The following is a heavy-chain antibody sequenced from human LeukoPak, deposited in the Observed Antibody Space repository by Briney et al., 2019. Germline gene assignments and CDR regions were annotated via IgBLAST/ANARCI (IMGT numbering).Heavy chain of an antibody. CDR1: GFTFSSYG. CDR2: ISYDGSNK. D-gene: IGHD6-6*01. V-gene: IGHV3-30*18. CDR3: AKDQGSSSGYYYYYGMDV. Sequence: PGRSLRLSCAASGFTFSSYGMRWVRQAPGKGLEWVAVISYDGSNKYYADSVKGRFTISRDNSKNTLYLQMNSLRAEDTAVYYCAKDQGSSSGYYYYYGMDVWGQGTTVTVSS. J-gene: IGHJ6*02.